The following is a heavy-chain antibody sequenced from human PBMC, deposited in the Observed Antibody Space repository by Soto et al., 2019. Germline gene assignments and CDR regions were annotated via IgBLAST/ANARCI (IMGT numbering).Heavy chain of an antibody. CDR3: AKALNTGGYFDY. V-gene: IGHV3-30*18. D-gene: IGHD3-10*01. Sequence: QVQLVESGGNVVQPGRSLRLSCAASGFTFSAYAMHWVRQAPGKGLEWVAVIWYDGTNKYYADSVKGRFTVSRDNSENTVYLQMNSLRPEDTAVYYCAKALNTGGYFDYRGQGTLVTVSS. CDR2: IWYDGTNK. J-gene: IGHJ4*02. CDR1: GFTFSAYA.